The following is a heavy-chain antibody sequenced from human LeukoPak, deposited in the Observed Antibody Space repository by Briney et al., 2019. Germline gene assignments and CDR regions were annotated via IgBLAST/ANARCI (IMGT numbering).Heavy chain of an antibody. CDR1: GFTFSSYG. J-gene: IGHJ4*02. D-gene: IGHD6-19*01. CDR3: AKDFAGAVADL. Sequence: GGSLRLSCAASGFTFSSYGMHWVRQAPGKGREGGAVISYDGGNKCSADSVKGRFTISRDNSKNTLYLQMNSLRAEDTAVYYCAKDFAGAVADLWGQGTLVTVSS. CDR2: ISYDGGNK. V-gene: IGHV3-30*18.